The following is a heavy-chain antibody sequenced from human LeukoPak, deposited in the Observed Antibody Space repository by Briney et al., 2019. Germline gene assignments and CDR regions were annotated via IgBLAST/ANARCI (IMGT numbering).Heavy chain of an antibody. CDR1: GFSFSSYA. V-gene: IGHV3-23*01. CDR2: ISGSGGST. J-gene: IGHJ6*02. Sequence: PGGSLRLSCAASGFSFSSYAMSWVRQAPGKGLEWVSGISGSGGSTYYADSVKGRFTISGDNSKNTLYLQMNSLRAEDTAVYYCAKVGVYGSGNYYYGMDVWGQGTTVTVSS. CDR3: AKVGVYGSGNYYYGMDV. D-gene: IGHD3-10*01.